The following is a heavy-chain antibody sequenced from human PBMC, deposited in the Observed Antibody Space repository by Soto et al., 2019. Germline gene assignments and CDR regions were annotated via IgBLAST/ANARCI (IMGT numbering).Heavy chain of an antibody. J-gene: IGHJ5*02. D-gene: IGHD3-10*01. CDR2: INPSGGST. CDR3: ARGEVAGISSEYWFDP. V-gene: IGHV1-46*01. Sequence: QVQLVQSGAEVKKPGASVKVSCKASGYTFTSYYMHWVRQAPGQGLEWMGIINPSGGSTSYAQKFQGRVTMTRDTSTSTVYMELSSLRSEDTAVYYCARGEVAGISSEYWFDPWGQGTLVTVSS. CDR1: GYTFTSYY.